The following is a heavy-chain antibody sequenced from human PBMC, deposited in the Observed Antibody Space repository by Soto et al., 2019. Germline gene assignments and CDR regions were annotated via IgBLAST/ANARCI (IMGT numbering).Heavy chain of an antibody. Sequence: EVQLLESGGGLVQPGGSLRLSCAASGFTFSSYAMSWVRQAPGKGLEWVSGISDSGGSTYYADYVKGRFTISRDNSKNTLYLQMNSLRAEDTAVYYCANGCGGTCYSRIHYWGQGTLVTVSS. CDR3: ANGCGGTCYSRIHY. CDR2: ISDSGGST. V-gene: IGHV3-23*01. CDR1: GFTFSSYA. J-gene: IGHJ4*02. D-gene: IGHD2-15*01.